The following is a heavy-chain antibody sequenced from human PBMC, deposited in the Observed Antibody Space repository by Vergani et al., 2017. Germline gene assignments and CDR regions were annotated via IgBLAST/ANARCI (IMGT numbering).Heavy chain of an antibody. Sequence: QVQLVQSGAEVKKPGASVKVSCKASGYTFPGYYMHWVRPAPGQGLEWMGWINPNSGGKNYAQKFQGRVTMTRDTSVSPSYMELSKLRSDDTAVYYCARDQEIVVVVAATPYDWFDPWGQGTLVTVSS. CDR3: ARDQEIVVVVAATPYDWFDP. CDR2: INPNSGGK. V-gene: IGHV1-2*02. CDR1: GYTFPGYY. J-gene: IGHJ5*02. D-gene: IGHD2-15*01.